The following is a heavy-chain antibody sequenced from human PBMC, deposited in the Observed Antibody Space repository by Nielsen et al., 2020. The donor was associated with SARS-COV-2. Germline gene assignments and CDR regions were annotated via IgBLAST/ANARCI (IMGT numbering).Heavy chain of an antibody. D-gene: IGHD2-15*01. Sequence: GSLRLSCNVSGASLSIHSNYWGCPSPSPGKRLEWSGSVNYGGNSDYNPSLTRRLSITVNTYKNHLSLTLNSLTAADTAVYYCARQSSPFYRPKYFDYCGQGTQVTVSA. CDR2: VNYGGNS. V-gene: IGHV4-39*02. CDR3: ARQSSPFYRPKYFDY. CDR1: GASLSIHSNY. J-gene: IGHJ4*02.